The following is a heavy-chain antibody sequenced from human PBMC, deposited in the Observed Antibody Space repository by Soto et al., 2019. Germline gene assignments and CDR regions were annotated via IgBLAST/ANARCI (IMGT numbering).Heavy chain of an antibody. CDR3: ARSVAVPGAHIDY. J-gene: IGHJ4*02. CDR1: CGSISGSY. Sequence: SETLSLTCSVSCGSISGSYWSWIRQSPGKGLEWLGYVYYNGSTNYSPSLRSRVSISVDTSKNEFSLRLSSVTAADTAVYFCARSVAVPGAHIDYWGQGTQVPVSS. CDR2: VYYNGST. V-gene: IGHV4-59*01. D-gene: IGHD6-19*01.